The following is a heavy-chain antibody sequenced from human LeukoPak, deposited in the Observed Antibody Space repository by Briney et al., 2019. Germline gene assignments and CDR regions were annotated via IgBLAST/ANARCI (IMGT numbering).Heavy chain of an antibody. J-gene: IGHJ3*02. D-gene: IGHD4-17*01. CDR2: IYYSGST. V-gene: IGHV4-28*03. CDR1: GYSISSSNW. CDR3: ARVGQIYGDILLFAFDI. Sequence: PSDTLSLTCAVSGYSISSSNWWGWIRQPPGKGLEWMGYIYYSGSTNYNPSLKSRVTMSVDTSKNQFSLKLSSVTAADTAVYYCARVGQIYGDILLFAFDIWGQGTMVTVSS.